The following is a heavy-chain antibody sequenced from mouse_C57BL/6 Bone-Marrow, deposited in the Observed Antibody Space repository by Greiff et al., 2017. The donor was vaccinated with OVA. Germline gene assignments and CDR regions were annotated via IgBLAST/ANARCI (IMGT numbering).Heavy chain of an antibody. CDR3: ARFITTVVATRGWYFDV. Sequence: QVQLQQPGAELVKPGASVKMSCKASGYTFTSYWITWVKQRPGQGLEWIGDIYPGSGSTNYNEKFKSKATLTVETSSSTAYMQLSSLTSEDSAVYYCARFITTVVATRGWYFDVWGTGTTVTVSS. CDR2: IYPGSGST. V-gene: IGHV1-55*01. D-gene: IGHD1-1*01. CDR1: GYTFTSYW. J-gene: IGHJ1*03.